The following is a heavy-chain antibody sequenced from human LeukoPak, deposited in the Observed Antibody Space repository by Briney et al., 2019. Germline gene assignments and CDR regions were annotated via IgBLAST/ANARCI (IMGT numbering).Heavy chain of an antibody. Sequence: PSETLSLTCTVSGGSISSYYWSWIRQPPGKGLEWIGCIYYSGSTDYNPSLKSRVTISVDTSKNQFSLKLRSVTAADTAVYYCARDGDYHFDYWGQGTLVTVSS. CDR1: GGSISSYY. CDR3: ARDGDYHFDY. D-gene: IGHD4-11*01. J-gene: IGHJ4*02. V-gene: IGHV4-59*01. CDR2: IYYSGST.